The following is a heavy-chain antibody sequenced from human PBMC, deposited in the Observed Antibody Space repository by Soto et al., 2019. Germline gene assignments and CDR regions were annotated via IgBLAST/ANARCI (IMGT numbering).Heavy chain of an antibody. CDR3: ARESHYYGSGTVSVWFDP. V-gene: IGHV4-39*02. CDR2: IYYSGST. Sequence: SETLSLTCTVSGGSISSSSYYWGWIRQPPGKGLEWIGSIYYSGSTYYNPSLRSRVTISVDTSKNQFSPKLSSVTAADTAVYYCARESHYYGSGTVSVWFDPWGQGTLVTVSS. J-gene: IGHJ5*02. CDR1: GGSISSSSYY. D-gene: IGHD3-10*01.